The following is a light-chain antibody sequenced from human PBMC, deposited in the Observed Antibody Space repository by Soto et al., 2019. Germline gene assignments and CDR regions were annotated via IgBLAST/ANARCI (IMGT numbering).Light chain of an antibody. CDR2: GAS. Sequence: VSEVPGRGSWFHGERATLSCMASQSVSSNLAWYQQKPGQAPRLLIYGASTRASGIPSRFSGSGSGTEFTLTISSLQSEDFAVYYCQQYNDWSQTFGQGTKV. J-gene: IGKJ1*01. V-gene: IGKV3-15*01. CDR1: QSVSSN. CDR3: QQYNDWSQT.